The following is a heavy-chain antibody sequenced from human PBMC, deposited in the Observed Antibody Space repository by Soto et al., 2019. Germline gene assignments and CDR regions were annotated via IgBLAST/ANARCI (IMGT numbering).Heavy chain of an antibody. CDR3: ARAKYSSSWYNGMDV. CDR1: GDSVSSNSAA. J-gene: IGHJ6*02. CDR2: AYYRSQWYY. Sequence: SQTLSLTCVISGDSVSSNSAAWNWIRQSPSRGLEWLGRAYYRSQWYYDSAVSVRSRITVIPDTSKNQFSLQLSSVTAADTAVYYCARAKYSSSWYNGMDVWGQGTTVTVSS. D-gene: IGHD6-13*01. V-gene: IGHV6-1*01.